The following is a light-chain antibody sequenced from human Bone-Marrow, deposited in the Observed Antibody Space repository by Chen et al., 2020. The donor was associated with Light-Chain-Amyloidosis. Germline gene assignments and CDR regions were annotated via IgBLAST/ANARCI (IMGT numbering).Light chain of an antibody. CDR3: QVWDRSSDRPV. V-gene: IGLV3-21*02. Sequence: SYVLTQPSSVSVAPGQTATIACGGNNIGSTGVHWNQQTPSQAPLLVVYDDSDRPSGIPERLSGANSGNTATLTISRVEAEDEAAYYCQVWDRSSDRPVFGGGTKLTVL. J-gene: IGLJ3*02. CDR1: NIGSTG. CDR2: DDS.